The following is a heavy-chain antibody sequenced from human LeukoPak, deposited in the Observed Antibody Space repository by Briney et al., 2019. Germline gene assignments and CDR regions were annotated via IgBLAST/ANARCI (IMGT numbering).Heavy chain of an antibody. CDR2: ISYDGSNK. Sequence: GGSPRLSCAASGFTFSSYAMHWVRQAPGKGLEWVAVISYDGSNKYYADSVKGRFTISRDNSKNTLYLQMNSLRAEDTAVCYCARDRQLWLPDYYYYYGMDVWGKGTTVTVSS. CDR3: ARDRQLWLPDYYYYYGMDV. D-gene: IGHD5-18*01. CDR1: GFTFSSYA. J-gene: IGHJ6*04. V-gene: IGHV3-30*04.